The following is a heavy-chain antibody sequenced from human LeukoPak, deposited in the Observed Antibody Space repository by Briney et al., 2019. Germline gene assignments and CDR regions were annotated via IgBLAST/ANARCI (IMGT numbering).Heavy chain of an antibody. Sequence: SETLSLTCTVSGGSISSSSYYWGWIRQPPGRGLEWIGSIYYSGSTYYNPSLKSRVTISVDTSKNQFSLKLSSVTAADTAVYYCARKQYCTNGVCYGYYFDYWGQGTLVTVSS. J-gene: IGHJ4*02. CDR3: ARKQYCTNGVCYGYYFDY. CDR1: GGSISSSSYY. D-gene: IGHD2-8*01. V-gene: IGHV4-39*01. CDR2: IYYSGST.